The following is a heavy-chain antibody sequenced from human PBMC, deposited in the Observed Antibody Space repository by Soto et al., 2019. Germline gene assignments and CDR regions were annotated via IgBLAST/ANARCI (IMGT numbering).Heavy chain of an antibody. Sequence: QGTLKESGPVLVKPTETLTLRCTVSGLSITDSEMGVSWIRQPPGQPLEWLAHIDSRSENSYRAFLKSRLAITKDTSKSQIGLTMTNMAPADTAPYYCARRHLAVAVSPWFDPWGQGIPVTVSS. CDR2: IDSRSEN. D-gene: IGHD6-19*01. CDR3: ARRHLAVAVSPWFDP. CDR1: GLSITDSEMG. V-gene: IGHV2-26*01. J-gene: IGHJ5*02.